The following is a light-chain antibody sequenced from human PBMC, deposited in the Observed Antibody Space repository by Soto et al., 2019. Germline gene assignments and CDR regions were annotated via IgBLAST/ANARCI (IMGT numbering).Light chain of an antibody. CDR2: AAS. CDR1: QGIRDN. CDR3: LQHNSYPLT. Sequence: LQMTQSPSSLSASVGDRVTITCPASQGIRDNLGWYQQKPGKATKRLLYAASSLESGVPSRFSGSGSGTEFTLTISSLKPEDFATYYCLQHNSYPLTFGGGTKVEIK. J-gene: IGKJ4*01. V-gene: IGKV1-17*01.